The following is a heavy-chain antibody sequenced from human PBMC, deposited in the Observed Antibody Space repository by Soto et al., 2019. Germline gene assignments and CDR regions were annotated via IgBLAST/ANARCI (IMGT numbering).Heavy chain of an antibody. J-gene: IGHJ6*02. Sequence: QVQLVESGGGVVQPGRSLRLSCAASGFTFSSNAMHWVRQAPGKGLEWVAVISYDGSNKYYADSVKGRFTISRDNSKNTQYLQMNSLRAEDTAVYYCARGMGTTTPYYYYYGMDVWGQGTTVTVSS. CDR3: ARGMGTTTPYYYYYGMDV. CDR2: ISYDGSNK. D-gene: IGHD1-1*01. CDR1: GFTFSSNA. V-gene: IGHV3-30-3*01.